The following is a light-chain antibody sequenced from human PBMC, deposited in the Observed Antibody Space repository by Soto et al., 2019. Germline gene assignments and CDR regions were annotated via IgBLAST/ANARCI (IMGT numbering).Light chain of an antibody. CDR1: QSISSY. Sequence: DIQMTQSPSSLSASVGDRVTITCRASQSISSYLNWYQQKPGKAPKFLIYAASSLQSGVPSRFSGSGSGTDFTLTISSLQPADFATYYCQQSYTNPLTFGPGTKVDI. CDR2: AAS. J-gene: IGKJ3*01. V-gene: IGKV1-39*01. CDR3: QQSYTNPLT.